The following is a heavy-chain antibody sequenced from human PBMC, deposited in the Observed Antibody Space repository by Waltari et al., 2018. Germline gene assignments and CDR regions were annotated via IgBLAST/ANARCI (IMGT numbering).Heavy chain of an antibody. CDR3: AREGSGGNNFDY. CDR1: GGSISSYY. V-gene: IGHV4-59*01. D-gene: IGHD2-15*01. J-gene: IGHJ4*02. Sequence: QVQLQESGPGLVKPSETLSLTCTVSGGSISSYYWSWIRQPPGKGLEWIGYIYYSGRTNYNPSLKSRVTISVDTSKNQFSLKLSSVTAADTAVYYCAREGSGGNNFDYWGQGTLVTVSS. CDR2: IYYSGRT.